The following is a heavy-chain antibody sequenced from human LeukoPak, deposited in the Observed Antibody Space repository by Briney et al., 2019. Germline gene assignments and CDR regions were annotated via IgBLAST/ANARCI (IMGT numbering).Heavy chain of an antibody. Sequence: SETLSLTCTVSGGSISSYYWSWIRQPPGKGLEWIGYIYYSGSTNYNPSLKSRVTISVDTSKNQFSLKLSSVTAADTAVYYCARGRGWGELVDYWGQGTLVTVSS. D-gene: IGHD1-26*01. CDR2: IYYSGST. J-gene: IGHJ4*02. V-gene: IGHV4-59*12. CDR1: GGSISSYY. CDR3: ARGRGWGELVDY.